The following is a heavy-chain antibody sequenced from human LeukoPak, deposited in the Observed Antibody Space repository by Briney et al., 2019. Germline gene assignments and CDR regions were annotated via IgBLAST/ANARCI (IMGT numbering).Heavy chain of an antibody. Sequence: ASVKVSCKASGYTFTSYYMHWVRQAPGQGLEWMGIINPSGGSTSYAQKFQGRVTMTRDTSTSTVYMELSSLRSEDTAVYYCARDPYYYDSSGYSPVAFDIWGQGTMVTVSS. D-gene: IGHD3-22*01. V-gene: IGHV1-46*01. CDR1: GYTFTSYY. J-gene: IGHJ3*02. CDR2: INPSGGST. CDR3: ARDPYYYDSSGYSPVAFDI.